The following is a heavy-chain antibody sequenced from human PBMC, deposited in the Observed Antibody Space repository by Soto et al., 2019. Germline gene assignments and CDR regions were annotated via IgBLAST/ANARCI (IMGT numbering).Heavy chain of an antibody. Sequence: QVQLVQSGAEVKKPGASVKVSCKASGYTFTGYYMHWVRQAPGQGLEWMGWINPNSGGTNYAQKFQGWVTMTRDTSISKAYSELSSVRSDDTAVYYCARAAYDFWLFDPWGQGTLVTVSS. CDR2: INPNSGGT. V-gene: IGHV1-2*04. D-gene: IGHD3-3*01. CDR1: GYTFTGYY. J-gene: IGHJ5*02. CDR3: ARAAYDFWLFDP.